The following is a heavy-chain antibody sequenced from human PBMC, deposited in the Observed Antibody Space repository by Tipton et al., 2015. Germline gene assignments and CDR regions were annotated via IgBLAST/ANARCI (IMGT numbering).Heavy chain of an antibody. CDR3: ARARGRHGGLFDS. Sequence: TLSLTCSVSSDSISKYYWSWIRQPPGKELEWIGYIQYSGGTNYNPSLKSRVTISVDTSKTQFSLKMSSVTASDTAVYYCARARGRHGGLFDSWGQGILVTVSS. D-gene: IGHD4-23*01. V-gene: IGHV4-59*07. CDR1: SDSISKYY. CDR2: IQYSGGT. J-gene: IGHJ4*02.